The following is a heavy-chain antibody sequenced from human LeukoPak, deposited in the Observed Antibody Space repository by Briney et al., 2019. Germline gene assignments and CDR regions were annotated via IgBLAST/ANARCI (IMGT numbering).Heavy chain of an antibody. CDR3: SKAMSAPGAFDI. J-gene: IGHJ3*02. D-gene: IGHD3-10*01. V-gene: IGHV3-9*01. CDR1: GFTFDESA. CDR2: IGWDSNSI. Sequence: PGRSLRLSCAASGFTFDESAMHWVRQAPGKGLEWVSGIGWDSNSIIYADSVKGRFTISRDNAKNSLYLQMNSLRTEDTALYYCSKAMSAPGAFDIWGQGTVVNVSS.